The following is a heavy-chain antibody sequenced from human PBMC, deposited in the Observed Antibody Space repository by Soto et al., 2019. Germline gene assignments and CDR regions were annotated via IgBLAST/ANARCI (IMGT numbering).Heavy chain of an antibody. Sequence: SEPLSLTCTVSGSSISSCGYSWTWIRQSPVKGLEWIGYTYQSGSAYYNPSLKSRVTISVDRTKNHFSLILTSVTAADTAVYYCARVGPWVPYYYDSSPYTFENWFDPRGQGTLVTVSS. CDR2: TYQSGSA. CDR1: GSSISSCGYS. CDR3: ARVGPWVPYYYDSSPYTFENWFDP. J-gene: IGHJ5*02. D-gene: IGHD3-22*01. V-gene: IGHV4-30-2*06.